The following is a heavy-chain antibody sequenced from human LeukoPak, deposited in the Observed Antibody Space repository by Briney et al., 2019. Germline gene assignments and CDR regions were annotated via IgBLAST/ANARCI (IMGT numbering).Heavy chain of an antibody. CDR1: GFTFSDYY. D-gene: IGHD3-3*01. CDR3: ARGPSLVSYYDFWSGPPRGY. J-gene: IGHJ4*02. CDR2: ISGSGGST. Sequence: GGSLRLSCAASGFTFSDYYMSWIRQAPGKGLEWVSAISGSGGSTYYADSVKGRFTISRDNSKNTLYLQMNSLRAEDTAVYYCARGPSLVSYYDFWSGPPRGYWGQGTLVTVSS. V-gene: IGHV3-23*01.